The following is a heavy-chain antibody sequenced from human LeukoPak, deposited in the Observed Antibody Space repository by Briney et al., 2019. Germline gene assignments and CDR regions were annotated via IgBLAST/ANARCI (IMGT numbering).Heavy chain of an antibody. V-gene: IGHV4-34*01. J-gene: IGHJ4*02. CDR3: ARGPGGYSYGYYFDY. Sequence: SETLSLTCAVYGGSFSGYYWSWIRQPPGKGLEWIGEINHSGSPNYNPSLKSRVTISIDTFKNHFSLKLSSVTAADTAVYYCARGPGGYSYGYYFDYWGQGTLVTVSS. CDR2: INHSGSP. D-gene: IGHD5-18*01. CDR1: GGSFSGYY.